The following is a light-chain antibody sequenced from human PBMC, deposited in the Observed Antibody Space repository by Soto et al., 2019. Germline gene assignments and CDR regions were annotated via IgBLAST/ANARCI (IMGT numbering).Light chain of an antibody. J-gene: IGKJ1*01. CDR1: QSVSSN. V-gene: IGKV3-15*01. CDR3: QQRSNWPT. Sequence: EIVLTQSPGTLSLSPGERATLSCRASQSVSSNLAWYQQKPGQAPRLLIYGASTRATGIPARFSGSGSGTEFTLTISSLQSEDSALYYCQQRSNWPTFGQGTKVDI. CDR2: GAS.